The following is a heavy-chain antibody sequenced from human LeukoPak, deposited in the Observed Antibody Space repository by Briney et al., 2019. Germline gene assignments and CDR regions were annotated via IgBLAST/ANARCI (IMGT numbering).Heavy chain of an antibody. CDR1: GGSISSYY. D-gene: IGHD2/OR15-2a*01. V-gene: IGHV4-59*08. J-gene: IGHJ2*01. CDR3: ARQILGGGHWYFDL. CDR2: IYYSGST. Sequence: SETLSLTCTVSGGSISSYYWTWIRQPPGKGLEWIGFIYYSGSTNYNPSLKSRVSISVDTSKNQFSLKLSSVTAADTAVYYCARQILGGGHWYFDLWGRGTLVTVSS.